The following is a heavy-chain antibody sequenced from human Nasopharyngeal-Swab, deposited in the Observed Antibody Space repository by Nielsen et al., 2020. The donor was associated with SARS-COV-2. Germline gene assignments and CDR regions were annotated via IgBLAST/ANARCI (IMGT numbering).Heavy chain of an antibody. D-gene: IGHD3-10*01. CDR3: ARDRGDLRKYNCDS. J-gene: IGHJ4*02. CDR2: IYHDGGT. CDR1: GGSVSSVGYY. V-gene: IGHV4-61*08. Sequence: GSLRLSCSVSGGSVSSVGYYWNWIRQPPGRTLEWLGSIYHDGGTNYNPSLMGRVIMSVDTSKNQFSLRLTSVSTADTAVYYCARDRGDLRKYNCDSWGQGTLVTGSS.